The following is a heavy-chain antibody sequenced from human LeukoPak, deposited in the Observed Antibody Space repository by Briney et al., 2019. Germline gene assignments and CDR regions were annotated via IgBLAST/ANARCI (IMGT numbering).Heavy chain of an antibody. Sequence: CLRLSCAASGLTFSSYWMHWVRQAPGKGLVWVSGINSDGSSTTYADSVKGRFTISRDNAKNTLYLQTNSLRAEDTAVYYCARGGKRSYSLDYWGQGTLVTVSS. CDR2: INSDGSST. D-gene: IGHD1-26*01. CDR1: GLTFSSYW. CDR3: ARGGKRSYSLDY. J-gene: IGHJ4*02. V-gene: IGHV3-74*01.